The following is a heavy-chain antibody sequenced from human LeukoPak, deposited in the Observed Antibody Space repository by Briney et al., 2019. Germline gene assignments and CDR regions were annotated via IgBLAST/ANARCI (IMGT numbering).Heavy chain of an antibody. CDR3: ARDLTGLNWFDP. CDR1: GGSISSGGYY. V-gene: IGHV4-31*03. CDR2: IYYSGST. Sequence: SETLSLTCTVSGGSISSGGYYWSWIRQHPGKGLEWIGYIYYSGSTYYNPSLKSRLTISVGTSKNQFSLKLSSVTAADTAVYYCARDLTGLNWFDPWGQGTLVTVSS. J-gene: IGHJ5*02. D-gene: IGHD3-9*01.